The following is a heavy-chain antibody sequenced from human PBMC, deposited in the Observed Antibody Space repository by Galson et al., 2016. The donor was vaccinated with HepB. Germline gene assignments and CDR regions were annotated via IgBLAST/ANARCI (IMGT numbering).Heavy chain of an antibody. CDR1: GGTFSTYS. D-gene: IGHD4-17*01. V-gene: IGHV1-69*13. CDR3: ARRATTVTPNYFDY. CDR2: IIPVFGTV. J-gene: IGHJ4*02. Sequence: SVKVSCKASGGTFSTYSISWVRQAPGQGLEWMGGIIPVFGTVNYAHKFHDRVTMTADESTSTAHMELSSLRSEDTAVYYCARRATTVTPNYFDYWGQGTLVTVSS.